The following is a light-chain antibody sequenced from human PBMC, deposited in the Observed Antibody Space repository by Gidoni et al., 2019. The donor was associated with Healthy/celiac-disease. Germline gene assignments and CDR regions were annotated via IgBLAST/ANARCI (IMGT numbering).Light chain of an antibody. J-gene: IGLJ1*01. V-gene: IGLV2-14*01. CDR2: DVS. CDR3: SSYTSSSIRV. Sequence: SALTQPASVSGSPGQSIPISCPGTSSSVGGYNSVSWYQQHPGKAPKLMIYDVSNRPSVVSNRFSGAKSGNTASLTISGLQAEDEADYYCSSYTSSSIRVFGTGTKVTVL. CDR1: SSSVGGYNS.